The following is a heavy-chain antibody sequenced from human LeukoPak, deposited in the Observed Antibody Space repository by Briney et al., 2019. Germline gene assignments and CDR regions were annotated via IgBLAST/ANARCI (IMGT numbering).Heavy chain of an antibody. J-gene: IGHJ4*02. CDR3: ARTHYYDSSGYYF. D-gene: IGHD3-22*01. CDR2: INSDGSST. V-gene: IGHV3-74*01. Sequence: GGSLRLSCAASGFTFSSYWMHWVREAPGKGLVWVSRINSDGSSTSYADSVKGRFTISRDNAKNTLYLQMNSLRAEDTAVYYCARTHYYDSSGYYFGGQGTLVTVSS. CDR1: GFTFSSYW.